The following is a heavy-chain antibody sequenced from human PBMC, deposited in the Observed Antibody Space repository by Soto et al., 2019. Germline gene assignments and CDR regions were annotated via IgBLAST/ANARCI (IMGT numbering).Heavy chain of an antibody. D-gene: IGHD3-10*01. J-gene: IGHJ4*02. CDR3: AKDRPPYYYSFDY. Sequence: GGSLRLSCAASGFTLRSYWMSWVRQAPGKGLEWVSAISGSGGSTYYADSVKGRFTISRDNSKNTLYLQMNSLRAEDTAVYYCAKDRPPYYYSFDYWGQGTLVTVSS. V-gene: IGHV3-23*01. CDR1: GFTLRSYW. CDR2: ISGSGGST.